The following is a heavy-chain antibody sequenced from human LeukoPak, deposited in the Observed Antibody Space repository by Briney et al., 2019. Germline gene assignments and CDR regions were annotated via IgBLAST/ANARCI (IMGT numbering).Heavy chain of an antibody. D-gene: IGHD2-2*02. CDR2: TNPNSGNT. J-gene: IGHJ4*02. Sequence: ASVKVSCKASGYTFTSYDINWVRQATGQGLEWMGWTNPNSGNTGYAQKFQGRVTMTRNTSISTAYMELSSLRSEDTAVYYCARGRFDCSSTSCYTYWGQGTLVTVSS. V-gene: IGHV1-8*01. CDR3: ARGRFDCSSTSCYTY. CDR1: GYTFTSYD.